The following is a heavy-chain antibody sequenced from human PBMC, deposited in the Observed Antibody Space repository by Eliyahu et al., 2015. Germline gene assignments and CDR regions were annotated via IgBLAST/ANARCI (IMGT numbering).Heavy chain of an antibody. J-gene: IGHJ5*02. CDR1: GFXFSSYX. V-gene: IGHV3-21*01. Sequence: EVQLVESGGGLVKPGGSLXXSCAASGFXFSSYXMXWVRQAPGKGLEWVSSISSSSSYIYYADSVKGRFTISRDNAKNSLYLQMNSLRAEDTAVYYCARDSGILTGYSSFSWGQGTLVTVSS. CDR2: ISSSSSYI. D-gene: IGHD3-9*01. CDR3: ARDSGILTGYSSFS.